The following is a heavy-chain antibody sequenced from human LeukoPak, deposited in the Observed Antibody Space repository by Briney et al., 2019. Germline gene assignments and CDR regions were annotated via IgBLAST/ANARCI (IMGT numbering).Heavy chain of an antibody. J-gene: IGHJ6*02. CDR2: IHYSGST. D-gene: IGHD4-23*01. CDR1: GGSISNYC. CDR3: ARELGATVVNYGMDV. Sequence: SETLSLTCTVSGGSISNYCWSWVRQPPGKGMEWIGYIHYSGSTNYNPSLKSRVTMSVDTSKNQLSLKLTSMTAADTAVYYCARELGATVVNYGMDVWGQGTTVTVSS. V-gene: IGHV4-59*01.